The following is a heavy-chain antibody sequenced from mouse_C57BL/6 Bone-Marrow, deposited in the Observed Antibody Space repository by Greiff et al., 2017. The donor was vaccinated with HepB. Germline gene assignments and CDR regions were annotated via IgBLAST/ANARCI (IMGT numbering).Heavy chain of an antibody. D-gene: IGHD2-4*01. CDR3: TRDGYDYARLYYFDY. Sequence: VQLKESGAELVRPGASVTLSCKASGYTFTDYEMHWVKQTPVHGLEWIGAIDPETGGTAYNQKFKGKAILTADKSSSTAYMELRSLTSEDSAVYYCTRDGYDYARLYYFDYWGQGTTLTVSS. CDR2: IDPETGGT. CDR1: GYTFTDYE. V-gene: IGHV1-15*01. J-gene: IGHJ2*01.